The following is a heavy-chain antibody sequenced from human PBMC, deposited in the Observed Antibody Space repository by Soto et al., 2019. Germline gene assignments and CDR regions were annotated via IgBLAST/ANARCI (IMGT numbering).Heavy chain of an antibody. Sequence: GGSLRLSCAASGFTFSSYAMHWVRQAPGKGLEWVAVISYDGSNKYYADSVKGRFTISRDNSKNTLYLQMNSLRAEDTAVYYCARSLIPMIVVVPDAFDIWGQGTMVTVSS. CDR3: ARSLIPMIVVVPDAFDI. V-gene: IGHV3-30-3*01. CDR1: GFTFSSYA. CDR2: ISYDGSNK. D-gene: IGHD3-22*01. J-gene: IGHJ3*02.